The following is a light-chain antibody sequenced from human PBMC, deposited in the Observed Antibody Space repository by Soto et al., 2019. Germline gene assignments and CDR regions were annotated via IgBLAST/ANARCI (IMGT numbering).Light chain of an antibody. CDR2: EVS. V-gene: IGLV2-14*01. J-gene: IGLJ1*01. CDR3: ISYTSSSPLV. Sequence: LTQPASVSGSPGQSITISCTGTSSDVGGYNYVSWYQQYPGKAPKLMIYEVSNRPSGVSNRFSGSKSGNTASLTISGLQADDEAHYYCISYTSSSPLVFGAGTKVNV. CDR1: SSDVGGYNY.